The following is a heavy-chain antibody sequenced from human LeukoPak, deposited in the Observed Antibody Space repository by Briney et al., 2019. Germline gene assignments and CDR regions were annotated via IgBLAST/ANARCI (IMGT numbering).Heavy chain of an antibody. CDR2: IYYSGST. V-gene: IGHV4-39*01. J-gene: IGHJ5*02. Sequence: SETLSLTCTVSGGSISSSSYYWGWIRQPPGKGLEWIGSIYYSGSTYYNPSLKSRVTISVDTSKNQFSLKLSSVTAADTAVYYCATWRLFSGWYYWFDPWGQGTLVTVSS. CDR3: ATWRLFSGWYYWFDP. CDR1: GGSISSSSYY. D-gene: IGHD6-19*01.